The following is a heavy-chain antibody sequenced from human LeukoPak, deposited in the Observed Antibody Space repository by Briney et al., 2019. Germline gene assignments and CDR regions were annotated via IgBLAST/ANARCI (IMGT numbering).Heavy chain of an antibody. V-gene: IGHV1-8*01. J-gene: IGHJ4*02. CDR3: ARGDHSMVRGVIRDY. CDR2: MNPNSGNT. CDR1: GYTFTSYD. Sequence: GASVKVSCMASGYTFTSYDINWVRQATGQGLEWMGWMNPNSGNTGYAQKFQGRVTMTRNTSISTAYMELSSLRSEDTAVYYCARGDHSMVRGVIRDYWGQGTLVTVSS. D-gene: IGHD3-10*01.